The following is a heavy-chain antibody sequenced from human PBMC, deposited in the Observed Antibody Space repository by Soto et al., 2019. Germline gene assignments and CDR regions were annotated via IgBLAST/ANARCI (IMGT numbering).Heavy chain of an antibody. V-gene: IGHV4-31*03. J-gene: IGHJ4*02. Sequence: QVQLDESGPGLVQPSQTLSLSCTVSGASVSTGVYYWTWIRQHPGRGLEWIGYIDNSGSTYYNPSLTGRVDISVDTSKFHFSLNLQSLTAADTAFYYCAGAVSDFDVRRYRTSYFDQWGQGLLVTVSS. CDR1: GASVSTGVYY. CDR2: IDNSGST. CDR3: AGAVSDFDVRRYRTSYFDQ. D-gene: IGHD3-10*02.